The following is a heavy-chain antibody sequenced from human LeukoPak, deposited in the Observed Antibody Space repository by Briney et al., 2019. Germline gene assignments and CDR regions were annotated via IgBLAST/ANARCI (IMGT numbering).Heavy chain of an antibody. J-gene: IGHJ4*02. CDR1: GESFSGYY. CDR2: ITHSGSA. Sequence: SETLSLTCAVYGESFSGYYWSWIRQSPDKGLEWIGQITHSGSAAYHTSLQSRLTISVGSSKNQFSLELASVTAADTAVYYCARGRRPSVERQYTGGWYYFDYWGQGTLVTVSS. V-gene: IGHV4-34*01. D-gene: IGHD6-19*01. CDR3: ARGRRPSVERQYTGGWYYFDY.